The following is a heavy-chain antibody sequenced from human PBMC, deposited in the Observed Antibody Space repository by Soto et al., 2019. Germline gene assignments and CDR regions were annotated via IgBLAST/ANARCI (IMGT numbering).Heavy chain of an antibody. D-gene: IGHD3-3*01. J-gene: IGHJ5*02. Sequence: PSETLSLTCTVSGGSISSYYWSWIRQPPGKGLEWIGYIYYSGGTNYNPSLKSRVTISVDTSKNQFSLKLSSVTAADTAVYYCARWWSGSRQGFDPWGQGTLVTVSS. CDR1: GGSISSYY. CDR3: ARWWSGSRQGFDP. CDR2: IYYSGGT. V-gene: IGHV4-59*12.